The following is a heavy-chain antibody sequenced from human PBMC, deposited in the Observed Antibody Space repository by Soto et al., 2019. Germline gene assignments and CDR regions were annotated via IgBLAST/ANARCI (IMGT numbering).Heavy chain of an antibody. Sequence: QVQLVQSGAEVKKPGASVKVSCKASGYTFNSYYMHWVRQAPGQGLEWMGIIHPSGGSTNYAQKFQGRVTMTRDTSTSTVYMELSSLRSEDTAVYYCARGGYTYGLFDYWGQGTLVTVSS. CDR1: GYTFNSYY. CDR2: IHPSGGST. J-gene: IGHJ4*02. D-gene: IGHD5-18*01. CDR3: ARGGYTYGLFDY. V-gene: IGHV1-46*02.